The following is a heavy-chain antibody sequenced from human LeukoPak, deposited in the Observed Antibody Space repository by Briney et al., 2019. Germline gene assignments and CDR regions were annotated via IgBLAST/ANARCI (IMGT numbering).Heavy chain of an antibody. CDR2: ISYDGSNK. CDR3: AKDLTTGLTYYYYGMDV. D-gene: IGHD4-11*01. V-gene: IGHV3-30*18. CDR1: GFTFSSYG. Sequence: GGSLRLSCAASGFTFSSYGMHWVRQAPGKGLEWVAVISYDGSNKYYADSVKGRFTISRDNSKNTLYLQMNSLRAEDTAVYYCAKDLTTGLTYYYYGMDVWGQGTTVTVSS. J-gene: IGHJ6*02.